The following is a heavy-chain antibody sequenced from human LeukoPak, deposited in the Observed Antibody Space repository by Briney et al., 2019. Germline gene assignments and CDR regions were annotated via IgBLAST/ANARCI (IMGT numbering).Heavy chain of an antibody. Sequence: KSGGSLRLSCAASGFTFSNAWMSWVRQAPGKGLEWVGRIKSKTDGGTTDYAATVQCRFAISRDDSKTTLYLQMHSLKTEDTAVYYCTTVFSAARGVRYFQHWGQGTLVTVSS. D-gene: IGHD2-8*01. CDR1: GFTFSNAW. J-gene: IGHJ1*01. CDR3: TTVFSAARGVRYFQH. V-gene: IGHV3-15*01. CDR2: IKSKTDGGTT.